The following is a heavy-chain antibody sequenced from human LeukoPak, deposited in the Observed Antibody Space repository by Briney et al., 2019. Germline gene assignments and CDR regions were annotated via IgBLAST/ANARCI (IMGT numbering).Heavy chain of an antibody. V-gene: IGHV3-23*01. CDR3: ARDQGGMVSY. CDR2: ISGSGGST. Sequence: GGSLRLSCAASGFTFSSYAMSWVRQAPGKGLEWVSAISGSGGSTYYADSVKGRFTISRDNAKNPLYLQMNSLRAEDTAVYYCARDQGGMVSYWGQGTLVTVSS. CDR1: GFTFSSYA. D-gene: IGHD2-8*01. J-gene: IGHJ4*02.